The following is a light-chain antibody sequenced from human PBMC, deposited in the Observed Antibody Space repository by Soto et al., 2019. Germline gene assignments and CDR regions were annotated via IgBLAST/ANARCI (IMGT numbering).Light chain of an antibody. J-gene: IGLJ1*01. CDR3: CSFASSSTYV. CDR2: EVV. V-gene: IGLV2-14*01. Sequence: QSVLTQPASVSGSPGQSITISCTGTSSDVGGYDYVSWYQRHPGKAPELMLYEVVNRPSWVYNRFSGSQSGNTASLTISGLQAEDEADYYCCSFASSSTYVFGTGTKLTVL. CDR1: SSDVGGYDY.